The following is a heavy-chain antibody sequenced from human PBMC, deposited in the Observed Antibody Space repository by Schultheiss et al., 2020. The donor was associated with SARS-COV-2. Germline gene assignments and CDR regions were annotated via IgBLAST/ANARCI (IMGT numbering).Heavy chain of an antibody. V-gene: IGHV1-18*01. J-gene: IGHJ5*02. CDR3: AKDRRIGMSGFRFDA. D-gene: IGHD6-19*01. CDR2: ISGDNGQT. CDR1: GDSFSKYG. Sequence: GESLKISCKASGDSFSKYGINWVRQAPGQGLEWLGWISGDNGQTDYRQKVQGRLTMTTDTSTSTAYMELRSLTSDDTAIYYCAKDRRIGMSGFRFDAWGQGTLVTVSS.